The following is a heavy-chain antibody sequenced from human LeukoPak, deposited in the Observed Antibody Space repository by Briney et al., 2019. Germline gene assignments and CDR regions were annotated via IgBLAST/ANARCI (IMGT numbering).Heavy chain of an antibody. CDR2: IIPIFGTA. Sequence: SVKVSCKASVVTVISNAISWVRHAPGEGLEWMGRIIPIFGTANYAQKFQGRVTMTTDESTSTAYMELSSLRSEDTAVYYCARRGDSSGYYYIGSAFAIWGQGTMVTVSS. CDR3: ARRGDSSGYYYIGSAFAI. CDR1: VVTVISNA. J-gene: IGHJ3*02. V-gene: IGHV1-69*05. D-gene: IGHD3-22*01.